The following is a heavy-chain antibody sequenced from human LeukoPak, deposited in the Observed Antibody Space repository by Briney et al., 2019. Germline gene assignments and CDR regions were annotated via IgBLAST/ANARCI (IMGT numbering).Heavy chain of an antibody. V-gene: IGHV3-30*18. CDR3: AKDLDSSGYYYLPDC. J-gene: IGHJ4*02. CDR1: GFTFSTYG. CDR2: ISFDGSNQ. Sequence: GGSLRLSCAASGFTFSTYGMHWVPQSPGKGLEWLAVISFDGSNQYYADSLKGRFTISRDNSKNTLYLQMNSLRAEDTAVYYCAKDLDSSGYYYLPDCWGKGTLVTVSS. D-gene: IGHD3-22*01.